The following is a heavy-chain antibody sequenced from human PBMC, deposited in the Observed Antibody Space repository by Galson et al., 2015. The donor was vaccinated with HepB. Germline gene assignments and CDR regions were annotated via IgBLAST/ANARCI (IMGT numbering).Heavy chain of an antibody. J-gene: IGHJ3*02. CDR3: AREGDYDSSGYLHAFDI. V-gene: IGHV3-11*05. Sequence: SLRLSCAASGFTFSDYYMSWIRQAPGKGLEWVSYISSSSSYTNYADSVKGRFTISRDNAKNSLYLQMNSLRAEDTAVYYCAREGDYDSSGYLHAFDIWGQGTMVTVSS. CDR2: ISSSSSYT. D-gene: IGHD3-22*01. CDR1: GFTFSDYY.